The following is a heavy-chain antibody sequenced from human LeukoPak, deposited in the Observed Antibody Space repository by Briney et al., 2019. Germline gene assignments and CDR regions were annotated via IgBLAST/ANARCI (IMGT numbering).Heavy chain of an antibody. Sequence: GGSLRLSCAASGFTFSRYAMSWVRQAPGKGLEWVSTMSGTGGDTYYADSVKGRFTVSRDNSKNTLHVQMNSLRADDTAVYYCAKASGFMDVWGQGTTVTVSS. J-gene: IGHJ6*02. CDR1: GFTFSRYA. CDR3: AKASGFMDV. CDR2: MSGTGGDT. V-gene: IGHV3-23*01.